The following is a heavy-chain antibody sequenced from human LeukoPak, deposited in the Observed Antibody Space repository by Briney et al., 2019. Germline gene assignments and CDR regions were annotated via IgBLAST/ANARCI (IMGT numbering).Heavy chain of an antibody. CDR1: GYTFTSYV. V-gene: IGHV1-18*01. D-gene: IGHD3-3*01. J-gene: IGHJ6*02. Sequence: ASVKVSCKASGYTFTSYVISWVRQAPGQGLEWMGWISAYNGNTNYAQKLQGRVTMTTDTSTSTAYMELRSLRSDDTAVYYCARGLTIFGVARYYYYGMDVWGQGTTVTVSS. CDR3: ARGLTIFGVARYYYYGMDV. CDR2: ISAYNGNT.